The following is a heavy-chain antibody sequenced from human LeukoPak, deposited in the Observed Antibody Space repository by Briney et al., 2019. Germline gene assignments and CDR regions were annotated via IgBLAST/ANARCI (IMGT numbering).Heavy chain of an antibody. CDR1: GGSISTTTYY. CDR3: ARVVIGVGSNWFDP. Sequence: PSETLSLTCTVSGGSISTTTYYWNWIRQPAGKGLEWIGHIYTSGSTNYNPSLKSRVTISVDTSKNQFSLKLSSVTAADTAVYYCARVVIGVGSNWFDPWGQGTLVTVSS. CDR2: IYTSGST. D-gene: IGHD3-3*01. J-gene: IGHJ5*02. V-gene: IGHV4-61*09.